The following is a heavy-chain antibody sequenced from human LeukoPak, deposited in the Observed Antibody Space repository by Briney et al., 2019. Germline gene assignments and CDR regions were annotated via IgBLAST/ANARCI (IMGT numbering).Heavy chain of an antibody. Sequence: PSETLSLTCTVSGGSISSYYWSWIRQPAGKGLEWIGRIYTSGSTNYNPSLKSRVTMSVDTSKNRFSLKLSSVTAADTAVYYCARDVYYYGSGSYGTWFDPWGQGTLVTVSS. CDR3: ARDVYYYGSGSYGTWFDP. D-gene: IGHD3-10*01. CDR1: GGSISSYY. J-gene: IGHJ5*02. V-gene: IGHV4-4*07. CDR2: IYTSGST.